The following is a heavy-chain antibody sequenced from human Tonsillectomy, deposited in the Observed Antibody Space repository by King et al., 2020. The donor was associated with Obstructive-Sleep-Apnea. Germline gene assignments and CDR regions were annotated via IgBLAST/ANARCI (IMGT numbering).Heavy chain of an antibody. J-gene: IGHJ3*02. CDR2: IFSNDEK. CDR1: GFSLSNARMG. Sequence: VTLKESGPVLVKPTETLTLTCTVSGFSLSNARMGVSWIRQPPGKALEWLAHIFSNDEKSYSTSLKSRLTISKDTSKSQVVLTMTNMDPVDTATYYCARISNVDTAMVTYDAFDIWGQGTMVTVSS. D-gene: IGHD5-18*01. CDR3: ARISNVDTAMVTYDAFDI. V-gene: IGHV2-26*01.